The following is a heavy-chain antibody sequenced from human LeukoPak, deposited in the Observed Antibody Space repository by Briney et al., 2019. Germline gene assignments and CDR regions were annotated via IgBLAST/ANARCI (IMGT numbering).Heavy chain of an antibody. D-gene: IGHD3-10*01. CDR2: ISSSSSTI. CDR1: GFTFSSYS. J-gene: IGHJ4*02. V-gene: IGHV3-48*01. CDR3: SNIARGSGSDYDD. Sequence: QTGGSLRLSCAASGFTFSSYSMNWVRQAPGKGLEWVSYISSSSSTIYYADSVKGRFTISRDISKNTLYLQMNSLRAEDTAAYYCSNIARGSGSDYDDWGQGTLVTVSS.